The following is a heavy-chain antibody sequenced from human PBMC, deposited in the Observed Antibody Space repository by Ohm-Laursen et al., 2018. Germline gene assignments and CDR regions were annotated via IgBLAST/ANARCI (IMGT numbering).Heavy chain of an antibody. CDR2: LWYDGSNK. J-gene: IGHJ2*01. CDR3: ARDLHSRYFDV. D-gene: IGHD2-15*01. CDR1: GFNFGAHN. V-gene: IGHV3-33*01. Sequence: SLRLSCSASGFNFGAHNMDWVRQAPGKGLEWVSLLWYDGSNKLYAESVKGRFTISRDTSKKTLYLQMNSLRAEDTAVYYCARDLHSRYFDVWGRGTLVTVSS.